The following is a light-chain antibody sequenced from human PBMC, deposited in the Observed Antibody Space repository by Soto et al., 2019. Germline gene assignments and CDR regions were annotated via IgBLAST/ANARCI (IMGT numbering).Light chain of an antibody. V-gene: IGKV3-20*01. J-gene: IGKJ5*01. CDR2: GAS. CDR3: QQYGSSL. Sequence: EIVLTQAPGTLSLSEGERPTLSCRASQSVTSNYLAWYQKKPGQAPXILIFGASGRATGIPDRFSGTGSGTAFTLTISRLEPEDFAVYYCQQYGSSLFGQGTRLEI. CDR1: QSVTSNY.